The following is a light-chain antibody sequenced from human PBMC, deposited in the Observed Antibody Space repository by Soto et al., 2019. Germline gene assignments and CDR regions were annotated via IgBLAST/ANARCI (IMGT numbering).Light chain of an antibody. Sequence: QSALTQPASVSGSPGQSITISCTGSSGDVGTYNYVSWYQHHPGKAPKLMIYDVTNRPSGVSNRFSGSKSGNTASLTISGLQVEDEAHYYCSSYTSSSTLVFGGGTKVTVL. CDR2: DVT. CDR1: SGDVGTYNY. V-gene: IGLV2-14*03. J-gene: IGLJ2*01. CDR3: SSYTSSSTLV.